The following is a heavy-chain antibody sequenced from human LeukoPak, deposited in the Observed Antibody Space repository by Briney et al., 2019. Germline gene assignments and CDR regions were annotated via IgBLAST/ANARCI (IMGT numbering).Heavy chain of an antibody. V-gene: IGHV4-30-4*01. Sequence: SETLSLTCTVSGGSISSGDYYWSWLRQPPGKGLEWIGYIYYSGSTYYNPSLKSRVTISVDTSKNQFSLKLSSVTAADTAVYYCARAVTTWVYFDYWGQGTLVTVSS. CDR3: ARAVTTWVYFDY. D-gene: IGHD4-17*01. CDR1: GGSISSGDYY. J-gene: IGHJ4*02. CDR2: IYYSGST.